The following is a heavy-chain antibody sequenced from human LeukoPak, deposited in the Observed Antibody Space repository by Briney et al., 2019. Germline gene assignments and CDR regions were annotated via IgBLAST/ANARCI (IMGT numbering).Heavy chain of an antibody. CDR1: GYTFTGYY. CDR3: ARTKQQLVRSFDY. J-gene: IGHJ4*02. D-gene: IGHD6-13*01. Sequence: ASVKVSCKASGYTFTGYYMHWVRQAPGQGLEWMGWINPNSGGTNYAQEFQGRVTMTRDTSISTAYMELSRLRSDDTAVYYCARTKQQLVRSFDYWGQGTLVTVSS. V-gene: IGHV1-2*02. CDR2: INPNSGGT.